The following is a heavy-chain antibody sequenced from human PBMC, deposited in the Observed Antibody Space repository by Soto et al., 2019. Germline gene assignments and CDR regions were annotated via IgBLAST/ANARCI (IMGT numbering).Heavy chain of an antibody. CDR2: ISGSGGST. CDR3: AKDPDSSGYPTPFDY. CDR1: GFTFSSYA. J-gene: IGHJ4*02. V-gene: IGHV3-23*01. Sequence: SLSCAASGFTFSSYAMSWVRQAPGKGLEWVSAISGSGGSTYYADSVKGRFTISRDNSKNTLYLQMNSLRAEDTAVYYCAKDPDSSGYPTPFDYWGQGTLVTVSS. D-gene: IGHD3-22*01.